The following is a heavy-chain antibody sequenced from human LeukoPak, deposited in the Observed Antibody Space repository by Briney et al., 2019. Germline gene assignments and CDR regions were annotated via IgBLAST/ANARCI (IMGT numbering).Heavy chain of an antibody. CDR2: ISYDGSNK. Sequence: GGSLRLSCAASGFTFSSYGMHWVRQAPGKGLEWVAVISYDGSNKYYADSVKGRFTISRDNSKNTPYLQMNSLRAEDTAVYYCAKDTYYDILTGYYSYYYYYGMDVWGQGTTVTVSS. D-gene: IGHD3-9*01. CDR3: AKDTYYDILTGYYSYYYYYGMDV. V-gene: IGHV3-30*18. CDR1: GFTFSSYG. J-gene: IGHJ6*02.